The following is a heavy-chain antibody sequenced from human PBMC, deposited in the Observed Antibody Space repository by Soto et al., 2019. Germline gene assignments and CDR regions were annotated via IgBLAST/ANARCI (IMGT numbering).Heavy chain of an antibody. D-gene: IGHD2-21*01. CDR3: AASCVGCGGFNYYGMDV. V-gene: IGHV4-39*06. Sequence: PSETLSLTCTVSGGSISSSSYYWGWIRQPPGKGLEWIGSIYYSGSTYYNPSLKSRVTISVDTSKNQFPLKLSSVTAADTAVYYCAASCVGCGGFNYYGMDVWGQGTTVTVSS. CDR2: IYYSGST. J-gene: IGHJ6*02. CDR1: GGSISSSSYY.